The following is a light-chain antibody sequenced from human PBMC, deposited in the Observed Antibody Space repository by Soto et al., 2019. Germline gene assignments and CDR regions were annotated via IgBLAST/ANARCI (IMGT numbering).Light chain of an antibody. V-gene: IGLV2-8*01. J-gene: IGLJ1*01. CDR2: EVS. CDR3: SSYAGSLNLV. Sequence: SALAQPPSASGSPGQSVTISCTGTSSDVGGYNYVSWYQQHPGKAPKLMIYEVSKWPSGVPDRFSGSKSGNTASLTVSGLQAEDEADYYCSSYAGSLNLVLGNGTKVT. CDR1: SSDVGGYNY.